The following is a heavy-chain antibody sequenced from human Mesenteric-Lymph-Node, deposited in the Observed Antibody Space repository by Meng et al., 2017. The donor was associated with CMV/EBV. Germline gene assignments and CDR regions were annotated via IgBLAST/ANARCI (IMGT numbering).Heavy chain of an antibody. Sequence: QVQLVQSRAEVGKPGASGMVSCKASGYTFTDFYIHWVRQAPGQGLEWMGRINPTSGVSNSAQNFQGRVTMTRDTSISTAYTELGRLTSDDTAVYYCARDNVNPEGFDPWGQGTLVTVSS. CDR3: ARDNVNPEGFDP. CDR2: INPTSGVS. D-gene: IGHD2/OR15-2a*01. CDR1: GYTFTDFY. V-gene: IGHV1-2*06. J-gene: IGHJ5*02.